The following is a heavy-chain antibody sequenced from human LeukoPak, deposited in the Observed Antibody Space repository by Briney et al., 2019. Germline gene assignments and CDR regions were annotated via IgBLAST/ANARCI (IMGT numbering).Heavy chain of an antibody. CDR1: GGSISSYY. D-gene: IGHD6-19*01. V-gene: IGHV4-59*01. CDR2: IYYSGST. Sequence: SETLSLTCTVSGGSISSYYWSWIRQPPGKGLEWIGYIYYSGSTNYNPSLKSRVTISVDTSKNQFSLKLSSVTAADTAVYYCARGESIAVAGQWYDYWGQGTLVTVSS. J-gene: IGHJ4*02. CDR3: ARGESIAVAGQWYDY.